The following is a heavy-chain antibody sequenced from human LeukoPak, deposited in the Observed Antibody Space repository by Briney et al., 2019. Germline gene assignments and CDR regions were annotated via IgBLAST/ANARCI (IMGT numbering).Heavy chain of an antibody. V-gene: IGHV3-21*01. Sequence: PGGSLRLSCAASGFTFNTYSMNWVRQAPGKGLEWVSSISTSSNYIHYADSVKGRFTISRDNAKNSLYLQMNSLRAEDTAVYYCASARDYQKFDYWGQGTLVTVSS. D-gene: IGHD2-2*01. CDR2: ISTSSNYI. CDR3: ASARDYQKFDY. J-gene: IGHJ4*02. CDR1: GFTFNTYS.